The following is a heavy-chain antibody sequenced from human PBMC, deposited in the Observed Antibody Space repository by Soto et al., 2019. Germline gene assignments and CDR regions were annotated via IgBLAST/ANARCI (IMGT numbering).Heavy chain of an antibody. V-gene: IGHV1-69*13. CDR2: IIPIFGTA. CDR3: ARGVRFLEWLYY. CDR1: GCTFSSYA. Sequence: ASVKVSCKASGCTFSSYAISWVRQAPGQGLEWMGGIIPIFGTANYAQKFQGRVTITADESTSTAYMELSSLRSEDTAVHYCARGVRFLEWLYYWGQGTLVTVSS. D-gene: IGHD3-3*01. J-gene: IGHJ4*02.